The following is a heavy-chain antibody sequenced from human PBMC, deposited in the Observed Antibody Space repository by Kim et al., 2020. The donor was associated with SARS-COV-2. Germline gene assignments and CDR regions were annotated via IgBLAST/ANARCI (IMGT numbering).Heavy chain of an antibody. CDR2: ST. J-gene: IGHJ3*01. CDR3: GTGNGHAFDV. V-gene: IGHV3-74*01. Sequence: STSIADSVTGRFSISRDNARNTLYLQMNSLRAEDSAVYYCGTGNGHAFDVWGRGTMVTGSS. D-gene: IGHD4-17*01.